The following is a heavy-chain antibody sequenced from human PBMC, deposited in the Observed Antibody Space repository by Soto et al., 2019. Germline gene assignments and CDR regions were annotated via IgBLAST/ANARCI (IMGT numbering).Heavy chain of an antibody. Sequence: PGGSLRLSCAASGLTLEGSAMHWVRQAPGKGLEWVSHIRRKNNSYMNAYAESVKGSFTICRDDSMNTKYLQMNSLKTDDTVVYFCTRLTDAVKWLVVPTSPDFDFWGQGTMVTVSS. V-gene: IGHV3-73*01. CDR3: TRLTDAVKWLVVPTSPDFDF. CDR1: GLTLEGSA. D-gene: IGHD6-19*01. CDR2: IRRKNNSYMN. J-gene: IGHJ4*02.